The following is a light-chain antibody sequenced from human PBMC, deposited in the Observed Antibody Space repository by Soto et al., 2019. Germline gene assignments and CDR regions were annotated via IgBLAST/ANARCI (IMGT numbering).Light chain of an antibody. CDR3: QQTFHSPRT. CDR2: DSS. V-gene: IGKV3-20*01. J-gene: IGKJ2*01. CDR1: QSIISNF. Sequence: EIVLTQSPGTLSLSTGETASLSCWASQSIISNFLAWYQQRRGQPPRLLIYDSSRRASGIPARFTGSGSGTAFTLTISRVEPEDSAVYYCQQTFHSPRTFGQGTRLEI.